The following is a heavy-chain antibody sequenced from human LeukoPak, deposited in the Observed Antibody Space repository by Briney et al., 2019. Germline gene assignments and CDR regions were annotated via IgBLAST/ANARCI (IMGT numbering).Heavy chain of an antibody. J-gene: IGHJ4*02. CDR3: AKWGCSGGSCYPFDY. CDR1: GFTFSSYA. V-gene: IGHV3-23*01. CDR2: ITGSGGRT. Sequence: GGSLRLACAASGFTFSSYAMNWVRQAPGKGLEWVSAITGSGGRTYYADSVKGRFTISRDNSKNTLYLQMNSLRAGDTAVYYCAKWGCSGGSCYPFDYWGQGTLVTVSS. D-gene: IGHD2-15*01.